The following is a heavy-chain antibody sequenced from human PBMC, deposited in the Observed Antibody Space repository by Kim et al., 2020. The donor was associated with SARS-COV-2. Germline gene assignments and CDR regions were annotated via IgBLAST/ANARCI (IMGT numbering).Heavy chain of an antibody. CDR3: ARGVVTMVRGVIIVAAFDI. CDR2: IYYSGST. J-gene: IGHJ3*02. CDR1: GGSISSYY. Sequence: SETLSLTCTVSGGSISSYYWSWIRQPPGKGLEWIGYIYYSGSTNYNPSLKSRVTISVDTSKNQFSLKLSSVTAADTAVYYCARGVVTMVRGVIIVAAFDIWGQGTMVTVSS. V-gene: IGHV4-59*13. D-gene: IGHD3-10*01.